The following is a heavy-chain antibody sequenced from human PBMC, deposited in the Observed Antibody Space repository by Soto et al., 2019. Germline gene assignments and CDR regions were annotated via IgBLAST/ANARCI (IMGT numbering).Heavy chain of an antibody. CDR2: IYYSGYT. Sequence: QVQLQESGPGLVKPSETLSLTCTVSSGPISDYYWGWIRQPPGKGLEWIGSIYYSGYTIYNHPLEGRVTLSIDPSNGRFSLKLTSVAAADTAVYYCARLAGNSFFQDWGQGTLVTASS. CDR3: ARLAGNSFFQD. V-gene: IGHV4-59*01. CDR1: SGPISDYY. D-gene: IGHD6-19*01. J-gene: IGHJ1*01.